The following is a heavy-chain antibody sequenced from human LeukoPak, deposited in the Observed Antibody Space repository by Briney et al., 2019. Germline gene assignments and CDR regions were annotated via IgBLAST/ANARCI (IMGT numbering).Heavy chain of an antibody. CDR2: IYQDGSEK. D-gene: IGHD2-15*01. Sequence: GGSLRLSCAASGFTFSSYWMSWVRQAPGKGLEWVATIYQDGSEKYYVDSVKGRFTISRDNAKNSLYLQMNSLRAEDTALYYCTRGTGGSAWGQGTLVTVSS. CDR3: TRGTGGSA. J-gene: IGHJ5*02. V-gene: IGHV3-7*02. CDR1: GFTFSSYW.